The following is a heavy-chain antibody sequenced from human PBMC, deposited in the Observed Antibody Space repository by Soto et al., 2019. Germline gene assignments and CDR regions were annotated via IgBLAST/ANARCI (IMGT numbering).Heavy chain of an antibody. CDR2: IYYSGST. V-gene: IGHV4-59*01. CDR1: GGSISNYY. CDR3: ARGLGGAYYYVSSGYYWPDAFDI. J-gene: IGHJ3*02. D-gene: IGHD3-22*01. Sequence: QVQLQESGPGLVKPSETLALTCTVSGGSISNYYWSWIRQPPGKGLEWIGYIYYSGSTNYNPSLKSRVTLSVDTSKNQFSLKLSSVTAADTAVYYCARGLGGAYYYVSSGYYWPDAFDIWGQGTMVTVSS.